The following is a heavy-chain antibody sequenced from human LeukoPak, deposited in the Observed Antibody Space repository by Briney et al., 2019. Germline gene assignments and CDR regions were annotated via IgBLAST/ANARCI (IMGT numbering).Heavy chain of an antibody. D-gene: IGHD2-2*01. CDR3: ARARSYCSSTSCIDAFDI. Sequence: GGSLRLSCAASGFTFSSYAVHWVRQAPGKGLEWVAVISYDGSNKYYADSVKGRFTISGDNSKNTLYLQMNSLRAEDTAVYYCARARSYCSSTSCIDAFDIWGQGTMVTVSS. V-gene: IGHV3-30-3*01. J-gene: IGHJ3*02. CDR1: GFTFSSYA. CDR2: ISYDGSNK.